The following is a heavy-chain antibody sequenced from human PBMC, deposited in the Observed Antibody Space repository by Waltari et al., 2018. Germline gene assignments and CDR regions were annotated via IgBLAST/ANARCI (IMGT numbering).Heavy chain of an antibody. CDR1: GGSISSGGYS. V-gene: IGHV4-30-2*01. CDR2: IYHSGST. Sequence: QLQLQESGSGLVKPSQTLSLTCAVSGGSISSGGYSWRWIRQPPGKGLEWIGYIYHSGSTYYNPSLKSRVTISVDRSKNQFSLKLSSVTAADTAVYYCASYDFWSGYFGHWGQGTLVTVSS. J-gene: IGHJ4*02. D-gene: IGHD3-3*01. CDR3: ASYDFWSGYFGH.